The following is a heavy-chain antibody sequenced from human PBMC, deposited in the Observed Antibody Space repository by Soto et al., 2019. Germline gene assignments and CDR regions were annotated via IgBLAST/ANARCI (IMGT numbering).Heavy chain of an antibody. Sequence: GEALKISCKGSGYSFTSYWIGWVRQMPGKGLEWMGIIYPGDSDTRYSPSFQGQVTISADKSISTAYLQWSSLKASDTAMYYCARYKSGPYYYYGMDVWGQGPTVIVSS. CDR2: IYPGDSDT. CDR1: GYSFTSYW. CDR3: ARYKSGPYYYYGMDV. V-gene: IGHV5-51*01. D-gene: IGHD1-20*01. J-gene: IGHJ6*02.